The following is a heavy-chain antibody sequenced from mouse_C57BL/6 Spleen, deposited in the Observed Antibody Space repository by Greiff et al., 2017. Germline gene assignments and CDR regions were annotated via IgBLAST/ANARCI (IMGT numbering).Heavy chain of an antibody. CDR2: ISDGGSYT. D-gene: IGHD1-1*01. J-gene: IGHJ1*03. CDR3: ARDYYGSRYFGV. V-gene: IGHV5-4*01. Sequence: DVKLVESGGGLVKPGGSLKLSCAASGFTFSSYAMSWVRQTPEKRLEWVATISDGGSYTYYPDNVKGRFTISRDNAKNNLYLQMSQLKSEDTAMYYCARDYYGSRYFGVWGTGTTVTVSS. CDR1: GFTFSSYA.